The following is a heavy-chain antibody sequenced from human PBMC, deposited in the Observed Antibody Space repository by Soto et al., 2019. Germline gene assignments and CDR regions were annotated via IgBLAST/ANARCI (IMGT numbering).Heavy chain of an antibody. J-gene: IGHJ5*02. V-gene: IGHV3-23*01. CDR2: ISGSGGST. Sequence: PGGSLRLSCAASGFTFRGYAMNWVRQAPGKGLEWVSVISGSGGSTYYADSVKGRFNISRDNSKNTLYLQMNSLRAEDTAVYYCAKDQEVRGLITTYNWFDPWGQGILVTVSS. CDR1: GFTFRGYA. D-gene: IGHD3-10*01. CDR3: AKDQEVRGLITTYNWFDP.